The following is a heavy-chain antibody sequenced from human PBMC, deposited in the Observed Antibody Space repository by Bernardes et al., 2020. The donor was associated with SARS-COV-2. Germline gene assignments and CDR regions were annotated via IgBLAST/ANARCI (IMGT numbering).Heavy chain of an antibody. CDR2: IFHSGST. CDR1: GGSIRSSY. CDR3: ARDLRDGYTRLGELGY. V-gene: IGHV4-59*01. Sequence: SASLARTCTVSGGSIRSSYWNWIRQPPGTGLEWIGYIFHSGSTNYNPSLKSRVTISVDTSKNQFSLKLSSVTAADTAVYYCARDLRDGYTRLGELGYWGQGTLVTVSS. D-gene: IGHD5-12*01. J-gene: IGHJ4*02.